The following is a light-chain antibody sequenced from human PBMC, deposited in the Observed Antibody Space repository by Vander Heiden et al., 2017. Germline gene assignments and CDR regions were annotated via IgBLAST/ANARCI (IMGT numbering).Light chain of an antibody. CDR3: QSYDSSLSGV. CDR2: SNN. CDR1: DSNIGAGYD. Sequence: SVLTQPPSVSGAPGQRVTISCPGSDSNIGAGYDVHWYQQLPGRAPKLLIYSNNNRPSGVPDRFSGSNSGTSASLAITGLQAEDEADYYCQSYDSSLSGVFGGGTQLTVL. V-gene: IGLV1-40*01. J-gene: IGLJ7*01.